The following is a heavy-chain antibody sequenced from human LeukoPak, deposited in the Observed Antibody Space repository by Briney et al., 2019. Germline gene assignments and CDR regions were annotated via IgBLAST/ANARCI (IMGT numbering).Heavy chain of an antibody. D-gene: IGHD3-10*01. CDR3: ARAMVRGVINAFDI. Sequence: GGSLRLSCAASGFNFSSHNMNWVRQAPGKGLEWVSSISSSSSYIYYADSVKGRFTISRDNAKNSLYLQMNSLRAEDTAVYYCARAMVRGVINAFDIWGQGTMVTVSS. V-gene: IGHV3-21*01. CDR1: GFNFSSHN. J-gene: IGHJ3*02. CDR2: ISSSSSYI.